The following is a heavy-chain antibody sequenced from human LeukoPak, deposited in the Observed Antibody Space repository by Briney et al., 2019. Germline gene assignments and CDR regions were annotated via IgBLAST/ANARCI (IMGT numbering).Heavy chain of an antibody. CDR1: RGSISSGSYY. D-gene: IGHD6-19*01. J-gene: IGHJ4*02. CDR3: AKDGAQYSSGWSH. CDR2: IYTSGST. V-gene: IGHV4-61*02. Sequence: NTSETLSLTCTVYRGSISSGSYYWSWIRQPAGKGLEWVGRIYTSGSTNYNPSLKSRVIISVDTSKNQVSLKLSSVTAADTAVYYCAKDGAQYSSGWSHWGQRTLVTVSS.